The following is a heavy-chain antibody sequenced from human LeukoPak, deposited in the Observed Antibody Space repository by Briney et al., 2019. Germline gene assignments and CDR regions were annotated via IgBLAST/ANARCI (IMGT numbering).Heavy chain of an antibody. CDR1: GGSISSYY. V-gene: IGHV4-59*01. J-gene: IGHJ6*02. CDR3: ARGPYCSGGSCYFNYYYGMDV. CDR2: IYYSGST. Sequence: SETLSLTCTVSGGSISSYYWSWIRQPPGKGLEWIGYIYYSGSTNYNPSLKSRVTISVDTSKNQFSLKLSSVTAADTAVYYCARGPYCSGGSCYFNYYYGMDVWGQGTTVTVSS. D-gene: IGHD2-15*01.